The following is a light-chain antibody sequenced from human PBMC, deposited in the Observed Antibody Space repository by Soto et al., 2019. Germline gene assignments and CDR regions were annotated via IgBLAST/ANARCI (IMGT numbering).Light chain of an antibody. CDR3: QKYNNWWT. J-gene: IGKJ1*01. V-gene: IGKV3-15*01. Sequence: EIVMTQSPATLSVSPGARATLSCRASRSVSSNLAWYQQKPGQAPRLLIYGASTRATGIPARFSGSGSGTEFTLTISSLKSEDFAVYYCQKYNNWWTFGQGTKV. CDR1: RSVSSN. CDR2: GAS.